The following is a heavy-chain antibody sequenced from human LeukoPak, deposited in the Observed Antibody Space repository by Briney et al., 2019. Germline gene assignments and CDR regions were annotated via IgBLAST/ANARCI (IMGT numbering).Heavy chain of an antibody. CDR2: IYSGGST. CDR3: VKIGTVSLSADY. V-gene: IGHV3-66*01. J-gene: IGHJ4*02. CDR1: GFTFSSYS. Sequence: GGSLRLSCAASGFTFSSYSMNWVRQAPGKGLEWVSVIYSGGSTYHADSVKGRFTISRDNSKNTLYLQMNSLRAEDTAVYYCVKIGTVSLSADYWGQGTLVTVSS.